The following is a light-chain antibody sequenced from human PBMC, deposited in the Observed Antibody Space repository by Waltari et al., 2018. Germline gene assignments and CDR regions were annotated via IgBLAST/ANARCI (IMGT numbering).Light chain of an antibody. V-gene: IGLV3-1*01. CDR1: AVGAMV. Sequence: SSALTQPPSVSVSPLQTPSITSAVVAVGAMVTFWYQQKPGQSPVLVIYQDSKRPSGIPERFSGSNSGNTATLTISGTQAMDEADYYCQAWDSSAYVVFGRGTKLTVL. J-gene: IGLJ2*01. CDR2: QDS. CDR3: QAWDSSAYVV.